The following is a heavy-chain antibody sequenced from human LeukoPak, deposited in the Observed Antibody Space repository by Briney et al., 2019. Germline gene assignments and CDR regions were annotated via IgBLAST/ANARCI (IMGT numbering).Heavy chain of an antibody. CDR2: IRFDGSGK. V-gene: IGHV3-30*02. D-gene: IGHD5-18*01. Sequence: GGSLRLSCAVSGFTFSSYGMHWVRQAPGKGPEWVAFIRFDGSGKYYAGSMKGRLTISRDNSKNTVYLQMESLRVEDTAFYYCAKDGWLQSLDYWGQGTLVAVSA. J-gene: IGHJ4*02. CDR3: AKDGWLQSLDY. CDR1: GFTFSSYG.